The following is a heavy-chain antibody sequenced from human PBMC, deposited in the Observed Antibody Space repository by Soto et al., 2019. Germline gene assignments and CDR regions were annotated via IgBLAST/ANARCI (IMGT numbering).Heavy chain of an antibody. CDR2: ISYDGSNK. Sequence: QVPLVESGGGVVQPGRSLRLSCAASGFTFSSYAMHWVRQAPGKGLEWVAVISYDGSNKYYADSVKGRFTISRDNSKNTLYLQMNSLRAEDTAVYYCARELGGWYSPFDYWGQGTLVTVSS. CDR3: ARELGGWYSPFDY. V-gene: IGHV3-30-3*01. D-gene: IGHD6-19*01. J-gene: IGHJ4*02. CDR1: GFTFSSYA.